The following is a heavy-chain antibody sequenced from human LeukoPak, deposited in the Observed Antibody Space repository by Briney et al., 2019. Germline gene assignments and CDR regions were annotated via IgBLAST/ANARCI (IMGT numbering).Heavy chain of an antibody. Sequence: PGGSLRLSCAASGFTLSSYAMIWVLHAPGEGLEWVSAVSDSGGTTYYADSVKGRFTIPRDNSKHTLYLKVNGLRGEDTAVYYCAKLTRGYCDSTACPNWFDPWGRGALVSVSS. CDR3: AKLTRGYCDSTACPNWFDP. V-gene: IGHV3-23*01. J-gene: IGHJ5*02. CDR1: GFTLSSYA. D-gene: IGHD2-2*01. CDR2: VSDSGGTT.